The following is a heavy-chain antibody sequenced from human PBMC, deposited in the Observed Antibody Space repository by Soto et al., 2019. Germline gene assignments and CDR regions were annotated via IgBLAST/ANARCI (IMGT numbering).Heavy chain of an antibody. J-gene: IGHJ4*02. Sequence: QVQLQESGPGLVKPSQTLSLTCTVSGGSISSGDYYWSWIRQPPGKGLEWIGYIYYSGSTYYNPSLKSRITLPVDTSKNHLSLKLGSVTAADTAVYYCARVGGFGATTIDYWGQVTLVTVSS. CDR2: IYYSGST. CDR3: ARVGGFGATTIDY. D-gene: IGHD3-10*01. V-gene: IGHV4-30-4*01. CDR1: GGSISSGDYY.